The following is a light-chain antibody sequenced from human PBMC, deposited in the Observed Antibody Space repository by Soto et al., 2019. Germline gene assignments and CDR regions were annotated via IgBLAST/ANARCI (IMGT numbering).Light chain of an antibody. Sequence: EIVLTQSPGTLSLSPGERATLSCGASQSVTSNYLAWYQQKPGQAPRLLSYGASSRATGTPARFSASGSGTEFTLTITNLQSEDFAVYYCQQYNKWPGTFGQGTKVDIK. V-gene: IGKV3-15*01. J-gene: IGKJ1*01. CDR3: QQYNKWPGT. CDR1: QSVTSN. CDR2: GAS.